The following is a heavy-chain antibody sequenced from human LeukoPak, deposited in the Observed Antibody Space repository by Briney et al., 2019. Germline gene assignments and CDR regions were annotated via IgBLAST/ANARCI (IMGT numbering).Heavy chain of an antibody. V-gene: IGHV3-23*01. CDR1: GFTFSSYA. CDR3: AKGGYCSATSCHSNDY. CDR2: ISGSGGST. J-gene: IGHJ4*02. Sequence: GGSLRLSCAASGFTFSSYAMGWVRQAPGKGLEWVSAISGSGGSTYYADSVKGRFTISRDNSKNTLYLQMNSLRAEDTAVYYCAKGGYCSATSCHSNDYWGQGTLVTVSS. D-gene: IGHD2-2*01.